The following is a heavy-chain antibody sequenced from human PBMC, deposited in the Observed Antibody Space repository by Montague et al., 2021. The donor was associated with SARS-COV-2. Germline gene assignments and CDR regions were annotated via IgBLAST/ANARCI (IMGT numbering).Heavy chain of an antibody. V-gene: IGHV2-70*01. D-gene: IGHD6-19*01. CDR2: IDWDDDT. CDR3: ARIPEYSSGGGPDWYFDL. J-gene: IGHJ2*01. CDR1: GFSVSTSGLC. Sequence: PALVKPTQTLTLTCTFSGFSVSTSGLCVGWIRQPPGKALEWLALIDWDDDTYYSTSLKTRPAISKDTSKNQVVLTMTDMDPVDTGTYYCARIPEYSSGGGPDWYFDLWGRGTLVTVSS.